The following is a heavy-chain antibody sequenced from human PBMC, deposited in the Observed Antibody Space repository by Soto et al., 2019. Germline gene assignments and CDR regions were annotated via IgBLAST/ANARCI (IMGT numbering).Heavy chain of an antibody. D-gene: IGHD3-10*01. CDR1: GFTVSNNY. V-gene: IGHV3-53*01. Sequence: EVQLVESGGGLIQPGGSLRLSCAVSGFTVSNNYMSWVRQAPGKGLEGVSVIYSGGYTAYGDSVKGRFTISRDNSKNTLYLKRNSVGAADPAVFYWAPRPGGGGYWGQGTLVTVSS. J-gene: IGHJ4*02. CDR2: IYSGGYT. CDR3: APRPGGGGY.